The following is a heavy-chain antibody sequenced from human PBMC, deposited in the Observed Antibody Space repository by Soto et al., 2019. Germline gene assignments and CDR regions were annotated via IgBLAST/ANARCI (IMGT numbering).Heavy chain of an antibody. CDR2: IWYDGSNK. Sequence: QVQLVESGGGVVQPGRSLRLSCAASGFTFSSYGMHWVRQAPGKGLEWVAVIWYDGSNKYYADSVKGRFTSSRDNSKNTLYLQLHSLRAEDTAVYYCARGVGGGMVRGVDYYYYYRDVWGKGTTVTVSS. J-gene: IGHJ6*03. CDR1: GFTFSSYG. V-gene: IGHV3-33*01. CDR3: ARGVGGGMVRGVDYYYYYRDV. D-gene: IGHD3-10*01.